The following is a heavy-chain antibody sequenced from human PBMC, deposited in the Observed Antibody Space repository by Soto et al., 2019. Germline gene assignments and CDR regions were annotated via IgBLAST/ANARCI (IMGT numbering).Heavy chain of an antibody. CDR2: ISSSGGDT. J-gene: IGHJ4*02. CDR3: AKRYYYDNSGLWDY. CDR1: GFTFSRYA. V-gene: IGHV3-23*01. D-gene: IGHD3-22*01. Sequence: GGSLRLSCAASGFTFSRYAMSWVRQAPGKGLEWVSAISSSGGDTYYTVSVKGRFTISRDNSKNTLYLQMHSLSAEDTAVYYCAKRYYYDNSGLWDYWGQGTLVTVSS.